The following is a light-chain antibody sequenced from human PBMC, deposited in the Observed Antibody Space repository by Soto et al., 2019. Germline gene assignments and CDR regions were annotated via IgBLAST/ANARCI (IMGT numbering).Light chain of an antibody. J-gene: IGKJ4*01. V-gene: IGKV3-11*01. Sequence: EIVLTQSPATLSLSPGERAALSCRASQGVGRFLAWYQQKPGQAPRLLIYDASNRATGIQARFSGSGSETDFTLAIDTLEPEDFAVYYCQQRGGWPLTFGGGTKVEIK. CDR2: DAS. CDR3: QQRGGWPLT. CDR1: QGVGRF.